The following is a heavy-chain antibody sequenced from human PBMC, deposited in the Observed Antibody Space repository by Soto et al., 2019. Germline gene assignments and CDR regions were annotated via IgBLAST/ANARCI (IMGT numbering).Heavy chain of an antibody. V-gene: IGHV1-69*01. CDR1: GGALRNYA. J-gene: IGHJ6*02. CDR2: VMPTFGAG. D-gene: IGHD3-22*01. Sequence: QVQLVQSGAEVKKPGSSVKVSCTASGGALRNYAVSWVRQAPGQGLEWMGAVMPTFGAGVYAQKFQGRLTIFADESMNTAYLNVSSLTFEDAAIYYCAASRGFYEAMDAWGQGTTLTVSS. CDR3: AASRGFYEAMDA.